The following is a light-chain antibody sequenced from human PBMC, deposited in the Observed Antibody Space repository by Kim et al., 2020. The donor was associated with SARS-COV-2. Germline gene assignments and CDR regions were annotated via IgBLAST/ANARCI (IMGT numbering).Light chain of an antibody. CDR2: DVS. CDR1: SSDIGAYNY. CDR3: SSYTSSNKKV. J-gene: IGLJ3*02. V-gene: IGLV2-14*03. Sequence: QSALTQPASVSGSPGQSITISCTGTSSDIGAYNYVSWYQQHPGKAPKLMIYDVSNRPSGVSTRFSGSKSGNTASLTISGLQAEDEAYYYCSSYTSSNKKVFGGGTQLTVL.